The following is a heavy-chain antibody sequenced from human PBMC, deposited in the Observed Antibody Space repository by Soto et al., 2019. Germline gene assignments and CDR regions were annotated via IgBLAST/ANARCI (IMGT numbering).Heavy chain of an antibody. CDR2: IYYSGST. Sequence: TLSLTCTVSGGSISSGDYYWSWIRQPPGKGLEWIGYIYYSGSTYYNPSLKSRVTISVDTSKNQFSLKLSSVTAADTAVYYCARALAAAGTRNQYYFDYWGQGTLVTVS. V-gene: IGHV4-30-4*01. J-gene: IGHJ4*02. CDR3: ARALAAAGTRNQYYFDY. D-gene: IGHD6-13*01. CDR1: GGSISSGDYY.